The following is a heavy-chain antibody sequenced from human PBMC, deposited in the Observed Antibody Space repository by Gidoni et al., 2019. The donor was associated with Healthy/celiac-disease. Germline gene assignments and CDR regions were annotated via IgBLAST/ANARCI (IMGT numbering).Heavy chain of an antibody. CDR1: GGSFSGYY. CDR2: INHSGST. Sequence: QVQLQQWGAGLLKPSETLSLPCAVYGGSFSGYYWSWRRQPPGKGLEWIEEINHSGSTNYNPSLKSRVTISVDTSKNQFSLKLSSVTAADTAVYYCARAWGRLGIQLWHWFDYWGQGTLVTVSS. D-gene: IGHD5-18*01. CDR3: ARAWGRLGIQLWHWFDY. J-gene: IGHJ4*02. V-gene: IGHV4-34*01.